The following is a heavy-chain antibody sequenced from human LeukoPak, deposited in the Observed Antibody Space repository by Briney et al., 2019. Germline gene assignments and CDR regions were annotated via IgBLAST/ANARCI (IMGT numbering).Heavy chain of an antibody. V-gene: IGHV3-33*08. J-gene: IGHJ6*02. D-gene: IGHD5-18*01. CDR3: ARGVYSYGSYGMDV. CDR1: GFTFSSYG. CDR2: IWYDGSNK. Sequence: GRSLRLSCAASGFTFSSYGMHWVRQAPGKGLEWVAVIWYDGSNKYYADSVKGRFTISRDNSKNTLYLQMNSLRAEDTAVYYCARGVYSYGSYGMDVWGQGTTVTVSS.